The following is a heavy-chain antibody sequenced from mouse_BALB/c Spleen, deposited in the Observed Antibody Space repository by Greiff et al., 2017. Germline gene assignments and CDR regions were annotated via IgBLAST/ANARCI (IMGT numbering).Heavy chain of an antibody. J-gene: IGHJ2*01. Sequence: EVKLQESGGGLVKPGGSLKLSCAASGFTFSSYAMSWVRQTPEKRLEWVATISSGGSYTYYPDSVKGRFTISRDNAKNTLYLQMSSLRSEDTAMYYCARQGGNFDYWGQGTTLTVSS. CDR2: ISSGGSYT. V-gene: IGHV5-9-3*01. D-gene: IGHD1-1*02. CDR1: GFTFSSYA. CDR3: ARQGGNFDY.